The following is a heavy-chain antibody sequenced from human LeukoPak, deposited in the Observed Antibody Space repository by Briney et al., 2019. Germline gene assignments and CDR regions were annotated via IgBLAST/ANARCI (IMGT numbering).Heavy chain of an antibody. CDR1: GFTFSSYA. V-gene: IGHV3-23*01. CDR2: ISGSGGST. Sequence: GGSLRLSCAASGFTFSSYAMSWVRQAPGKGLEWVSAISGSGGSTYYADSVKGRFTISRDNAKNSLYLQMNSLRAEDTALYYCAKRQSGYDYFDYWGQGTLVTVSS. J-gene: IGHJ4*02. CDR3: AKRQSGYDYFDY. D-gene: IGHD5-12*01.